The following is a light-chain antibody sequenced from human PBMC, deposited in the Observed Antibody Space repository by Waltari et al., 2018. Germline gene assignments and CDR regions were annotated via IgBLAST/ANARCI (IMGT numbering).Light chain of an antibody. J-gene: IGLJ2*01. Sequence: QSALTQPASVSGSPGQSITISCSGVGSAVAASDSVSWPQHHPGKAPQVIIYDVTNRPSGVSDRFSASKSANTASLTISRLQPEDEADYYCSSQTLDGLVLFGGGTRLTVL. V-gene: IGLV2-14*03. CDR3: SSQTLDGLVL. CDR2: DVT. CDR1: GSAVAASDS.